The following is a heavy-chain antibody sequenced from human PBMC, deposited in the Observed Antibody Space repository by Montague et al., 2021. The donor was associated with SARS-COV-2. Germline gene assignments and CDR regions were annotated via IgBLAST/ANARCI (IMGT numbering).Heavy chain of an antibody. CDR3: AGDFDY. Sequence: SETLSLTCTVSGGSISSYYWSWIRQPPGKGLEWIWYMNYSGSTNYNPSLKSRVTLSVDTSKNQFSLKLCSVTAAYTAVYYCAGDFDYWGQGTLVTVSS. CDR2: MNYSGST. CDR1: GGSISSYY. J-gene: IGHJ4*02. V-gene: IGHV4-59*13.